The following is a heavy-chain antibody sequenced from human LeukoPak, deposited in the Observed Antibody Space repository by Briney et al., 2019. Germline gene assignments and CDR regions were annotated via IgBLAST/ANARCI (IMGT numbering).Heavy chain of an antibody. CDR1: GGSLSRHY. Sequence: SETLSLTCTVSGGSLSRHYWSWIRQPPGKGLEWIGYIYYSGSTKYNPSLKSRVTISVDTSKNQFSLKLSSVSAADTAVYYCARHPEWEREAGSTWGQGTLVTVSS. CDR2: IYYSGST. J-gene: IGHJ5*02. D-gene: IGHD3-10*01. V-gene: IGHV4-59*08. CDR3: ARHPEWEREAGST.